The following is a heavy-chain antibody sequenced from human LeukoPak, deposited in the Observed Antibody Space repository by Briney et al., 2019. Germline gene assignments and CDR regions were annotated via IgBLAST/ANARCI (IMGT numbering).Heavy chain of an antibody. CDR1: GGSISSNNW. Sequence: SETLSLTCAVSGGSISSNNWWSWVRQPPGKGLEWIGEIYHSGSTNYNPSLKSRVTISVDKSKNQFSLKLSSVTAADTAVYYCARDYTSYYYGSGSSYYFDYWGQGTLVTVSS. V-gene: IGHV4-4*02. CDR2: IYHSGST. CDR3: ARDYTSYYYGSGSSYYFDY. D-gene: IGHD3-10*01. J-gene: IGHJ4*02.